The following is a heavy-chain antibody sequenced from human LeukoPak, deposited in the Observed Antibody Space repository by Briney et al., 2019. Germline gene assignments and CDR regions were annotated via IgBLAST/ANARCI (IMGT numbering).Heavy chain of an antibody. Sequence: SETLSLTCTVSGVSFSDHDWNWIRQPPGKRLEWIGYVSYTGRTKYNPSLQSRVTISIDTSKSQFSLKLTSVTSADTAVYSCARLNDKDISSDRDTYTMWGQGTTVIVSS. J-gene: IGHJ3*02. V-gene: IGHV4-59*11. CDR2: VSYTGRT. CDR3: ARLNDKDISSDRDTYTM. D-gene: IGHD3-16*02. CDR1: GVSFSDHD.